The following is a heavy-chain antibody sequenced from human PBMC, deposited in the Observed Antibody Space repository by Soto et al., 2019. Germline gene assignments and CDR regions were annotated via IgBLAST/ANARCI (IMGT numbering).Heavy chain of an antibody. CDR2: ISGSGGST. Sequence: GGPLRLSCAASGFTFSSYAMSWVRKAPGKGLEWVSAISGSGGSTYYADSVKGRFTISRDNPKNTLYLQMNSLRAEDTAVYYCAKVLYSSSWSVGDYLDYWGQGTLVTVSS. V-gene: IGHV3-23*01. CDR1: GFTFSSYA. CDR3: AKVLYSSSWSVGDYLDY. D-gene: IGHD6-13*01. J-gene: IGHJ4*02.